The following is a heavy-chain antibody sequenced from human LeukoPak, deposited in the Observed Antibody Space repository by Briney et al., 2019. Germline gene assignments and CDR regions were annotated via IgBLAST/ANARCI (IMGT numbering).Heavy chain of an antibody. CDR1: GFTFSSYA. Sequence: RGSLRLSCAASGFTFSSYAMSWVRQAPGKGLDWVSLISDSVGGTYYADSVKGRFTISRDNSKNTLYLQMNSLRAEDTAVYYCAKGGSSGWYHLDFWGQGTLVTVSS. CDR3: AKGGSSGWYHLDF. CDR2: ISDSVGGT. D-gene: IGHD6-19*01. V-gene: IGHV3-23*01. J-gene: IGHJ4*02.